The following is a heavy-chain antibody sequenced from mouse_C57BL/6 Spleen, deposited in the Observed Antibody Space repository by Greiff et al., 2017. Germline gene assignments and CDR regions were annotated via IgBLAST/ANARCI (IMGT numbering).Heavy chain of an antibody. CDR2: IYPRSGNT. J-gene: IGHJ2*01. Sequence: QVQLQQSGAELARPGASVKLSCKASGYTFTSYGISWVKQRTGQGLEWIGEIYPRSGNTYYNEKFKGKATLTADKSSSTAYMELRSLISEDSAVYFCARDYYGSPNYFDYWGQGTTLTVSS. D-gene: IGHD1-1*01. CDR1: GYTFTSYG. V-gene: IGHV1-81*01. CDR3: ARDYYGSPNYFDY.